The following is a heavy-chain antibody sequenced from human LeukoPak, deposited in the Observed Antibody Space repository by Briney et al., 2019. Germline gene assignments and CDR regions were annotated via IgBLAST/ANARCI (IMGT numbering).Heavy chain of an antibody. Sequence: SGTLSLTCAVYGGSFSGYYWSWIRQPPGKGLEWIGEINHSGSTNYNPSLKSRVTISVDTSKNQFSLKLSSVTAADTAVYYCARSPHAFDIWGQGTMVTVSS. J-gene: IGHJ3*02. CDR3: ARSPHAFDI. V-gene: IGHV4-34*01. CDR2: INHSGST. CDR1: GGSFSGYY.